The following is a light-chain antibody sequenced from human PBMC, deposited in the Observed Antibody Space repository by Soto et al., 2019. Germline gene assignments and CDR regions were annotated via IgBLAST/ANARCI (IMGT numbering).Light chain of an antibody. CDR3: QQRSNWPRT. CDR1: RSGSNY. V-gene: IGKV3-11*01. CDR2: DAS. Sequence: EIVFTQSPASLFLPPGRSATLPFRASRSGSNYLAWYQQKPGQAPRLLCYDASNRATGIPARFSCCGYGTDFTFTISSLVPEDFAVYYCQQRSNWPRTCGQGTRLEIK. J-gene: IGKJ5*01.